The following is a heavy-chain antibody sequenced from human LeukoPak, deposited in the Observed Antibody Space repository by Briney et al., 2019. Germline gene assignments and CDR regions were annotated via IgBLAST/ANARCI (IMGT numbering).Heavy chain of an antibody. CDR2: VHYNGRA. D-gene: IGHD4/OR15-4a*01. CDR3: ASPHGANAGY. J-gene: IGHJ4*02. Sequence: SETLSLTCTVSGGSVTDTYWSWIRHPPGKGLEWIAYVHYNGRAEYNPSLKSRVTMSVDTSKNQFSLRLTSVTAADTAVYYCASPHGANAGYWGQGTLVTVSS. V-gene: IGHV4-59*02. CDR1: GGSVTDTY.